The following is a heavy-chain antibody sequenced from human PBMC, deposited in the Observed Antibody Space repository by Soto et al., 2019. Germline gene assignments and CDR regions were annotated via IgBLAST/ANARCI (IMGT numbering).Heavy chain of an antibody. Sequence: QIQLVQSGAEVKKPGASVKVSCKASGYTFTRFDIHWVRQGPGQRLEYMGGINVGNGEAEYSDTFQGRVTISGDTPATTVYMELTSLRFEDTAVYYCAMSEGWYSFHHWGQGTLVTVSS. J-gene: IGHJ4*02. CDR2: INVGNGEA. CDR3: AMSEGWYSFHH. CDR1: GYTFTRFD. D-gene: IGHD6-19*01. V-gene: IGHV1-3*01.